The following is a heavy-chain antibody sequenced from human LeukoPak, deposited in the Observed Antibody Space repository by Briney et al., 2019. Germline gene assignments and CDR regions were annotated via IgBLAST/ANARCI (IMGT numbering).Heavy chain of an antibody. D-gene: IGHD3-22*01. CDR3: TRDGRRLRAFDI. J-gene: IGHJ3*02. CDR2: IRSKAYGGTT. Sequence: GRSLRLSCTASGFTLGDYAMSWVRQAPGKGLEWVGCIRSKAYGGTTEYAASVKGRFTISRDDSKSIAYLQMNSLKTEDTAVYYCTRDGRRLRAFDIWGQGTMVTVSS. V-gene: IGHV3-49*04. CDR1: GFTLGDYA.